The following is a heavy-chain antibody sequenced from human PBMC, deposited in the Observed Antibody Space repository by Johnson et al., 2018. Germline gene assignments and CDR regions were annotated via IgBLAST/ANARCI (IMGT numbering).Heavy chain of an antibody. Sequence: QVQLVESGGGVVQPGRSLRLSCAASGFTFSSYAMQWVRKAPGKGLEWVAVISYDGSNHYFADSVKGRFTISRDNSKNTLNLQMNSLRAEDTAVYYWARENYYDSSGYYLAEYFQHWGQGTLVTVSS. CDR2: ISYDGSNH. CDR3: ARENYYDSSGYYLAEYFQH. J-gene: IGHJ1*01. V-gene: IGHV3-30-3*01. D-gene: IGHD3-22*01. CDR1: GFTFSSYA.